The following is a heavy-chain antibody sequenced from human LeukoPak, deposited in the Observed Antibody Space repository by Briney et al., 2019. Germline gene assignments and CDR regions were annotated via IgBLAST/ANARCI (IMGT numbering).Heavy chain of an antibody. CDR2: ISGSGGST. D-gene: IGHD4-17*01. J-gene: IGHJ4*02. Sequence: GGALILSCAASGFTFSSYAMSWVRQAPGKGLDWVSAISGSGGSTYYADSVKGRFTISRDNSKNTMYLQMNSLRAEDKAVYYCAKEVDGDTHYWGQGTLVTVSS. V-gene: IGHV3-23*01. CDR1: GFTFSSYA. CDR3: AKEVDGDTHY.